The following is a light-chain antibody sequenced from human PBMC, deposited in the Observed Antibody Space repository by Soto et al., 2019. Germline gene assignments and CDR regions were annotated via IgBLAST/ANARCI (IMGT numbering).Light chain of an antibody. CDR3: QQFNNYPPT. V-gene: IGKV1D-13*01. Sequence: AIHLTQSPSSLSASVGDRVTITCRASQGISSALAWYQQKPGKAPKLLIYDASSLESGVPSRFSVSGSGTDFTLTISSLQPEDFATYYCQQFNNYPPTFGQGTRLEI. J-gene: IGKJ5*01. CDR2: DAS. CDR1: QGISSA.